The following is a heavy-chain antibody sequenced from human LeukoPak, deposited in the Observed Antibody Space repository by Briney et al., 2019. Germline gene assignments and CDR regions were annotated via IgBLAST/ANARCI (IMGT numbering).Heavy chain of an antibody. V-gene: IGHV4-39*01. CDR1: GGSISSSSYY. CDR3: ARHGTAAGNYYYYYYGMDV. D-gene: IGHD6-13*01. CDR2: IYYSGST. Sequence: SETLSLTCTVSGGSISSSSYYWGRIRQPPGKGLEWIGSIYYSGSTYYNPSLKSRVTISVDTSKNQFSLKLSSVTAADTAVYYCARHGTAAGNYYYYYYGMDVWGQGTTVTVSS. J-gene: IGHJ6*02.